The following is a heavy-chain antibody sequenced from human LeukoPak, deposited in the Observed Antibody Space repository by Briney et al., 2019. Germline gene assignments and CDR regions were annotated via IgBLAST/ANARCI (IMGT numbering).Heavy chain of an antibody. Sequence: SETLSLTCAVYGGSFSGYYWSWIRQPPGKGLEWIGEINHSGSTNYNPSLKSRVTISVGTSKNQFSLKLSSVTAADTAVYYCARGTLSDYDSSGYSIFFDYWGQGTLVTVSS. CDR3: ARGTLSDYDSSGYSIFFDY. CDR1: GGSFSGYY. V-gene: IGHV4-34*01. CDR2: INHSGST. J-gene: IGHJ4*02. D-gene: IGHD3-22*01.